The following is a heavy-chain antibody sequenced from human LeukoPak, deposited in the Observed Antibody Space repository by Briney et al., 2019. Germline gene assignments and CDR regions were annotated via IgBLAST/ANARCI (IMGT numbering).Heavy chain of an antibody. J-gene: IGHJ4*02. CDR2: ISAYNGNT. D-gene: IGHD3-22*01. CDR1: GYTFTSYG. Sequence: ASVKVSCKASGYTFTSYGISWVRQAPGQGLEWMGWISAYNGNTNYAQKLQGRVTMTTDTSTSTAYMELRSLRSDDTAVYYCARASAWTYYYDSSAKTVPDYWGQGTLVTVSP. CDR3: ARASAWTYYYDSSAKTVPDY. V-gene: IGHV1-18*01.